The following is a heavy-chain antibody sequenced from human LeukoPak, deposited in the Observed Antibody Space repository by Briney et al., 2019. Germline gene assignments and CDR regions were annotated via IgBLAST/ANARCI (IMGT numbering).Heavy chain of an antibody. J-gene: IGHJ4*02. CDR3: AKIAVAALSFDY. CDR2: IYSGGST. V-gene: IGHV3-53*01. CDR1: GFTVSSQF. D-gene: IGHD6-19*01. Sequence: GGSLRPSCAASGFTVSSQFLSWVRQAPGKGMEWVSVIYSGGSTYYADSVKGRFTISRDNSKSTLDLQMNSLRAEDTAVYYCAKIAVAALSFDYWGQGTLVTVSS.